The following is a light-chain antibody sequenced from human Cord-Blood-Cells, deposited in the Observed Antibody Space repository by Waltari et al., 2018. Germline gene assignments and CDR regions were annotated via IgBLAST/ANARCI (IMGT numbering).Light chain of an antibody. V-gene: IGLV2-11*01. J-gene: IGLJ3*02. CDR3: CSYAGSYTL. Sequence: QSALTQPRSVSGSPGQSVTISCTGTSSDVGGYNYVSWNQKHPGKAPKLMIYDVSKRPSGVPDRFSGSKSGNTASLTISGLQAEDEADYYCCSYAGSYTLFGGGTKLTVL. CDR2: DVS. CDR1: SSDVGGYNY.